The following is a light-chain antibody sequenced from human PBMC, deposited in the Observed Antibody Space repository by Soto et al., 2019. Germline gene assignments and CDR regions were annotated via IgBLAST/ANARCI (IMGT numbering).Light chain of an antibody. CDR1: QSVYKNF. V-gene: IGKV3-20*01. J-gene: IGKJ4*01. CDR3: AQYGSSPPT. Sequence: EIVLTQSPGTLPLSPGERATLSCRASQSVYKNFLAWYQQKPGQAPRLLINGASNRATGIPDRFSGSGSGTDFSLTIARLEPEDFAVYFCAQYGSSPPTFGGGTKVAIK. CDR2: GAS.